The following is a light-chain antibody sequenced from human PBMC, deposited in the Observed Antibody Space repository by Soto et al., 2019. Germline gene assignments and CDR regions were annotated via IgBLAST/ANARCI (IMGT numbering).Light chain of an antibody. J-gene: IGKJ2*01. Sequence: EIVMTQSPATLSVSPGERATLSCRASQSISTELAWYQQKPGQPPSLLIYSASTRATGVPARFTGSGSGSEFTITISGLQSEDFAVYYCQQGHNWPLTFGQGTRLEI. CDR1: QSISTE. CDR2: SAS. V-gene: IGKV3-15*01. CDR3: QQGHNWPLT.